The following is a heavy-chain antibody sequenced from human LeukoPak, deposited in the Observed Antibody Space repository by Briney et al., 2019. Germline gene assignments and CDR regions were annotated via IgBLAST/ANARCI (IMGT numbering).Heavy chain of an antibody. D-gene: IGHD1-26*01. J-gene: IGHJ4*02. CDR3: AKGGKWDVTPFDY. Sequence: GGSLRLSCAASGFTFTSYSMNWVRQAPGKGLEWVPTISGGGGSTYYADSVKGRFTISRDNSKNTLYLQVNSLRAEDTAVYYCAKGGKWDVTPFDYWGQGALVTVSS. CDR1: GFTFTSYS. V-gene: IGHV3-23*01. CDR2: ISGGGGST.